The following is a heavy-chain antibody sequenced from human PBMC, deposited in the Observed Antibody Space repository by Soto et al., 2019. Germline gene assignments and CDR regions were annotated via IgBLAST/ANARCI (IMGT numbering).Heavy chain of an antibody. Sequence: PXETLSLTCTVAGGSISSGGYYWSWIRQHPGKGLEWIGYIYYSGSTYYNPSLKSRVTISVDTSKNQFSLKLSSVTAADTAVYYCARGGLARYSSSEIDYWGQGTLVTVSS. CDR3: ARGGLARYSSSEIDY. J-gene: IGHJ4*02. CDR1: GGSISSGGYY. D-gene: IGHD6-13*01. CDR2: IYYSGST. V-gene: IGHV4-31*03.